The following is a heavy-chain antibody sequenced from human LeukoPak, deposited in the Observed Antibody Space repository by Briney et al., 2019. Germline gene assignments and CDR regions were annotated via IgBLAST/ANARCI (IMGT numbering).Heavy chain of an antibody. D-gene: IGHD5-12*01. CDR1: GYTFTGYY. CDR2: INPNSGGT. J-gene: IGHJ4*02. CDR3: ARPASPRGYSGYDWGD. Sequence: ASVKVSCKASGYTFTGYYMHWVRQAPGQGLEWMGWINPNSGGTNCAQKFQGRVTMTRDTSISTAYMELSRLRSDDTAVYYCARPASPRGYSGYDWGDWGQGTLVTVSS. V-gene: IGHV1-2*02.